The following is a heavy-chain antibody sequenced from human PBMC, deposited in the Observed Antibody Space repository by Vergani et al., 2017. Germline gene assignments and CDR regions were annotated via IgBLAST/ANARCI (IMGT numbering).Heavy chain of an antibody. CDR2: IYSGGST. Sequence: EVQLVESGGGLVQPGRSLRLSCAASGFTVSSNYMSWVRQAPGKGLEWVSVIYSGGSTYYADSVKGRFTISRDNSKNTLYLQMNSLRAEDTAVYYCLCDILTSYYKAYWGQGPLVTVSA. CDR3: LCDILTSYYKAY. D-gene: IGHD3-9*01. J-gene: IGHJ4*02. V-gene: IGHV3-53*01. CDR1: GFTVSSNY.